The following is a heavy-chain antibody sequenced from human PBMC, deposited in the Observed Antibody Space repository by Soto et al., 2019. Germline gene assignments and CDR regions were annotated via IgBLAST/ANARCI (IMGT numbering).Heavy chain of an antibody. J-gene: IGHJ4*02. Sequence: SVKVSCKASGGTFSSYAISWVRQAPGQGLEWMGGIIPIFGTANYAQKFQGRVTITADESTSTAYMELSSLRSEDTAVYYCAWGYSGYDYPFDYWGQGTLVTVSS. D-gene: IGHD5-12*01. V-gene: IGHV1-69*13. CDR1: GGTFSSYA. CDR2: IIPIFGTA. CDR3: AWGYSGYDYPFDY.